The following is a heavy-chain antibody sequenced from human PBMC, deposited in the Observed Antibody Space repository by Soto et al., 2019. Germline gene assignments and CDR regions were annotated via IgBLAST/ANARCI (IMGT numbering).Heavy chain of an antibody. CDR3: AKELRRIGYYYGMDV. V-gene: IGHV3-30*18. CDR2: ISYDGSNK. D-gene: IGHD6-25*01. Sequence: GGSLRLSCAASGFTFSTYLMSWVRQAPGKGLEWVAVISYDGSNKYYADSVKGRFTISRDNSKNTLYLQMNSLRAEDTAVYYCAKELRRIGYYYGMDVWGQGTTVTVSS. J-gene: IGHJ6*02. CDR1: GFTFSTYL.